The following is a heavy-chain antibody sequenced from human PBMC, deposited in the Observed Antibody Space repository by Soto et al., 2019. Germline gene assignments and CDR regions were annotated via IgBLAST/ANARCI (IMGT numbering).Heavy chain of an antibody. CDR3: ARESDILTGYYNVIRYYYGMDV. V-gene: IGHV1-2*02. D-gene: IGHD3-9*01. J-gene: IGHJ6*02. CDR2: INPNSGGT. CDR1: GYTFTGYY. Sequence: GASVKVSCKASGYTFTGYYMHWVRQAPGQGLEWMGWINPNSGGTNYAQKFQDRVTMTRDTSISTAYMELSRLRSDDTAVYYCARESDILTGYYNVIRYYYGMDVWGQGTTVTVSS.